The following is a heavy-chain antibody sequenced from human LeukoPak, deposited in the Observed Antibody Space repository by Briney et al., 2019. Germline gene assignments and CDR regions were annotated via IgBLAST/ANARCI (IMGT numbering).Heavy chain of an antibody. J-gene: IGHJ4*02. CDR2: IYYSGST. CDR3: ARGGPVGATTYSDY. Sequence: SETLSLTCTVSGGSISSSSYFWGWIRQPPGKGLEWIGSIYYSGSTYYNPSLKSRVTISVDTSKNQFSLKLSSVTAADTAVYYCARGGPVGATTYSDYWGQGTLVTVSS. V-gene: IGHV4-39*07. D-gene: IGHD1-26*01. CDR1: GGSISSSSYF.